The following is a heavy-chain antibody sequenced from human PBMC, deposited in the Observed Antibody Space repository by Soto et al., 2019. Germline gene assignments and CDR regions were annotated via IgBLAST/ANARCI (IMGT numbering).Heavy chain of an antibody. CDR1: GFTFSSYW. CDR2: IKQDGSEK. Sequence: GGSLRLSCAASGFTFSSYWMSWVRQAPGKGLEWVANIKQDGSEKYYVDSVKGRFTISRDNAKNSLYLQMNSLRAEDTAVYYCARPYYYDSSGSAANDAFDIWGQGTMVTVSS. CDR3: ARPYYYDSSGSAANDAFDI. V-gene: IGHV3-7*05. J-gene: IGHJ3*02. D-gene: IGHD3-22*01.